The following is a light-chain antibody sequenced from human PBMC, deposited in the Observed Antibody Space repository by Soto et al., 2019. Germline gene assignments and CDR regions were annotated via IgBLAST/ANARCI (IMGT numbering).Light chain of an antibody. CDR3: QQYYDTPVT. V-gene: IGKV4-1*01. Sequence: DIVMTQSPDSLAVSLGERATINCKTSRSILYRSTNKNFLAWYQQTPGQPPKMLIYWASTRESGVPDRFSGSESGTDFTLTISSLQAEDVAVYYCQQYYDTPVTFGQGTRLEIK. CDR1: RSILYRSTNKNF. J-gene: IGKJ5*01. CDR2: WAS.